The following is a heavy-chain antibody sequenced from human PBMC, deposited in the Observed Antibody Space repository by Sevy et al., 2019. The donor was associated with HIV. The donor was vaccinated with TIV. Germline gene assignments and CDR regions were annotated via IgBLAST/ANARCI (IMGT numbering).Heavy chain of an antibody. CDR1: GFTFGDYA. V-gene: IGHV3-49*03. CDR2: IRSKAYGGTT. D-gene: IGHD2-15*01. Sequence: GGSLRLSCTASGFTFGDYAMSWFRQAPGKGLEWVGFIRSKAYGGTTEYAASVKGRFTISRDDSKSIAYLQMNSLKTEDTAVYYCTRELRYCSGGSCYSGRYFDLWGRGTLVTVSS. J-gene: IGHJ2*01. CDR3: TRELRYCSGGSCYSGRYFDL.